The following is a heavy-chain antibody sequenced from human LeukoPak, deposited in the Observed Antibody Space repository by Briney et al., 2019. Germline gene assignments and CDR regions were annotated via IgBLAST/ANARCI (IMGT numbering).Heavy chain of an antibody. CDR1: GGSVSSGGFY. J-gene: IGHJ4*02. Sequence: SETLSLTCTVSGGSVSSGGFYWPWIRQPPGKGLEWIGYIYYSGSTNYIPSLRSRLTISVDTSKNQFSLKLSSVTAADTAVYYCAREDITGTASYFDYWGQGTLVTVSS. V-gene: IGHV4-61*08. D-gene: IGHD1-7*01. CDR2: IYYSGST. CDR3: AREDITGTASYFDY.